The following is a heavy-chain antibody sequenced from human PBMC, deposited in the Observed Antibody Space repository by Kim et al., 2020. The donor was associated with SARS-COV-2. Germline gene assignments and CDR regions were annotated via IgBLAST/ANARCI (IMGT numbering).Heavy chain of an antibody. D-gene: IGHD3-10*01. CDR3: TKDSLYGSGTSFAWYFDL. CDR1: GFTFNNYA. CDR2: ISGSGVNT. V-gene: IGHV3-23*01. Sequence: GGSLRLSCAASGFTFNNYALNWVRQAPGKGLEWVSAISGSGVNTKYADSVRGRFTISRDNSKNTLYLQMNSLRVEDTALYYCTKDSLYGSGTSFAWYFDLWGRGTLVNVSS. J-gene: IGHJ2*01.